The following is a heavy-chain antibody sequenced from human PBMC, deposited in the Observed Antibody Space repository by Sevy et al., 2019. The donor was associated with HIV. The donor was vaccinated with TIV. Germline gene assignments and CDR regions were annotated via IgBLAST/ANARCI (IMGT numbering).Heavy chain of an antibody. V-gene: IGHV3-21*01. D-gene: IGHD5-12*01. Sequence: GGPLRLSCAASGFTFSSYSMNWVRQAPGKGLEWVSSISSSSSYIYYADSVKGRFTISRDNAKNSLYLQMNSLRAEDTAVYYCASAQWLNWFDPWGQGTLVTVSS. CDR1: GFTFSSYS. CDR2: ISSSSSYI. CDR3: ASAQWLNWFDP. J-gene: IGHJ5*02.